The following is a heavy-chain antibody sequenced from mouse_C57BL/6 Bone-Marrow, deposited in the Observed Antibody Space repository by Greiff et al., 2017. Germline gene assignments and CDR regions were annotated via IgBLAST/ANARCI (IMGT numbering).Heavy chain of an antibody. J-gene: IGHJ4*01. CDR3: ARSYDYVYAMDY. V-gene: IGHV1-39*01. Sequence: QLQQSGPELVKPGASVKISCKASGYSFTDYNMNWVKQSNGKSLEWIGVINPHYGTTSYNQKFKGKVTLTVDQSSSTAYMQINSLTSEDSAVYYCARSYDYVYAMDYWGQGTSVTVSS. D-gene: IGHD2-4*01. CDR1: GYSFTDYN. CDR2: INPHYGTT.